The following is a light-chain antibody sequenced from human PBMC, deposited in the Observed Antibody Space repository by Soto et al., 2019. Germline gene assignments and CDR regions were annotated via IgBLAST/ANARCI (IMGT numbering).Light chain of an antibody. V-gene: IGKV1-39*01. CDR3: QQSYSTPPRFT. CDR2: AAS. J-gene: IGKJ3*01. CDR1: QIISSY. Sequence: DIQMTQSPSSLSASVGDRNTITYRASQIISSYLNLYQQKPGKAPNFLIYAASSLQSGVPLRFIGSGSGTDFTLTISSLQPEDFATYYCQQSYSTPPRFTFGPGTKVDIK.